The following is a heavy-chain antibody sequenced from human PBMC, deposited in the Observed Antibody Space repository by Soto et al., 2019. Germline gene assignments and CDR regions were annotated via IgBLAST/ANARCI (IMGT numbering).Heavy chain of an antibody. D-gene: IGHD1-20*01. J-gene: IGHJ3*01. V-gene: IGHV1-18*01. Sequence: ASVQVSCKASGYTFSSYGISWVRQAPGQGLEWMGWISAYNGNTNYAQKLQGRVTMTTDTSTSTAYMGLRSLRSDDTAVYYCARRDIDNWNQGHAFGFWGQGTRVTVSS. CDR3: ARRDIDNWNQGHAFGF. CDR1: GYTFSSYG. CDR2: ISAYNGNT.